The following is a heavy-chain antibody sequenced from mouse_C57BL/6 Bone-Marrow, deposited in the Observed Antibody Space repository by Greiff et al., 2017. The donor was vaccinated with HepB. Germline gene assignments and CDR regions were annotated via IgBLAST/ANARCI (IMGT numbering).Heavy chain of an antibody. V-gene: IGHV1-76*01. CDR2: IYPGSGNT. CDR3: AISPYYYDWYFDV. CDR1: GYTFTDYY. J-gene: IGHJ1*03. Sequence: QVQLKESGAELVRPGASVKLSCKASGYTFTDYYINWVKQRPGQGLEWIARIYPGSGNTYYNEKFKGKATLTAEKSSSTAYMQLSSLTSEDSAVYFCAISPYYYDWYFDVWGTGTTVTVSS. D-gene: IGHD1-1*01.